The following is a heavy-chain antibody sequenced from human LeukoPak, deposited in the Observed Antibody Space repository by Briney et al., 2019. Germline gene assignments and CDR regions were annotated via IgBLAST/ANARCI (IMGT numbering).Heavy chain of an antibody. CDR1: GYTFTTYG. D-gene: IGHD1-1*01. V-gene: IGHV1-18*01. CDR2: ISAYDGNT. CDR3: ARDKNWKPDY. J-gene: IGHJ4*02. Sequence: ASVKVSCKASGYTFTTYGFSWVRQAPGQGLEWMGWISAYDGNTNYAQRLQGRVTMTTDTSTSTVYMELRSLRSDDTAVYYCARDKNWKPDYWGQGTLVTVSS.